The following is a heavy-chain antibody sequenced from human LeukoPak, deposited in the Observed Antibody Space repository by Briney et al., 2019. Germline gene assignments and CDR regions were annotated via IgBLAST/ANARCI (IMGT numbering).Heavy chain of an antibody. CDR3: ARNLAVAGRGRPYYMDV. D-gene: IGHD6-19*01. V-gene: IGHV1-2*02. CDR1: GYTFTGYY. CDR2: INPNSGGT. Sequence: ASVKVSCKASGYTFTGYYMHWMRQAPGQGLEWMGWINPNSGGTNYAQKFQGRVTMTRDTSISTAYMELSRLRSDDTAVYYCARNLAVAGRGRPYYMDVWGKGTTVTVSS. J-gene: IGHJ6*03.